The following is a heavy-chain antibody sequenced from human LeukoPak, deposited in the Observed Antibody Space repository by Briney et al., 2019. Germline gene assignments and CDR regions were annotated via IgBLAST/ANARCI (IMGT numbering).Heavy chain of an antibody. CDR1: GFTFSSYA. Sequence: GGSLRLSCAASGFTFSSYAMNWVRQAPGKGLEWVSCISSSGSTIYYADSVKGRFTISRDNARNSLYLETNSLRAEDTAVYYCARGRDSLHSWGQGTLVTVSS. D-gene: IGHD2-21*01. V-gene: IGHV3-48*03. J-gene: IGHJ4*02. CDR3: ARGRDSLHS. CDR2: ISSSGSTI.